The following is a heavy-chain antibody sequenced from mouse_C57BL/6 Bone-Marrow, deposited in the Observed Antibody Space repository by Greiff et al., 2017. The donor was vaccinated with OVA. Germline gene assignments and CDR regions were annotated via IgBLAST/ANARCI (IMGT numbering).Heavy chain of an antibody. J-gene: IGHJ1*03. D-gene: IGHD1-1*01. Sequence: QVQLQQPGAELVMPGASVKLSCKASGYTFTSYWMHWVKQRPGQGLEWIGEIDPSDSYTNYNQKFKGKSTLTVDKSSSTAYMQLSSLTSEDSAVYYCARHYNGSSYGYFDVWGTGTTVTVSS. V-gene: IGHV1-69*01. CDR2: IDPSDSYT. CDR1: GYTFTSYW. CDR3: ARHYNGSSYGYFDV.